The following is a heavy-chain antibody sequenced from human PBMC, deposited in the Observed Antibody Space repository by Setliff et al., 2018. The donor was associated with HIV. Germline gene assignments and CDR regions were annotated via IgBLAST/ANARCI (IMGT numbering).Heavy chain of an antibody. CDR1: GGSISSGSYY. V-gene: IGHV4-61*02. J-gene: IGHJ4*02. D-gene: IGHD3-16*02. CDR3: ARGRFVGFDY. Sequence: SETLSLTCTVSGGSISSGSYYWSWIRQPAGKGLEWIGRIYTSGSTNYNPSLKSRVTISVDTSKNQFSLNLTSVTAADTAVYYCARGRFVGFDYWGQGTLVTVSS. CDR2: IYTSGST.